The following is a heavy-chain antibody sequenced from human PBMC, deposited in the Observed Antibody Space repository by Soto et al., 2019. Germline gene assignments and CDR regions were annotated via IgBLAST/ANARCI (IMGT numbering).Heavy chain of an antibody. Sequence: PSETLSLTCAVSGGSISSSNWWSWVRQPPGKGLEWIGEIYHSGSTYYNPSLKSRVTISVDTSKNQFSLKLSSVTAADTAVYYCARLGIAAAGTGYYYGMDVWGQGTTVTVS. CDR1: GGSISSSNW. CDR3: ARLGIAAAGTGYYYGMDV. V-gene: IGHV4-4*02. CDR2: IYHSGST. J-gene: IGHJ6*02. D-gene: IGHD6-13*01.